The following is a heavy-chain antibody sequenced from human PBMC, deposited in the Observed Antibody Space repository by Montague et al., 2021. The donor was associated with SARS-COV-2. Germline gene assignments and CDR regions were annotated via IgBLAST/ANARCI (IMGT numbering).Heavy chain of an antibody. V-gene: IGHV4-39*01. J-gene: IGHJ5*02. D-gene: IGHD2-2*01. CDR2: SYYSGRT. CDR1: VGSISSSSYY. Sequence: SETLSLTCTVSVGSISSSSYYWGWIRPPPGKGLEWIGSSYYSGRTYYNPSLKSRVTISVDTSKNQFSLKLSSVTAADTAVYYRARLKAPYCSSTSCYSASWFDPWGQGTQVTVSS. CDR3: ARLKAPYCSSTSCYSASWFDP.